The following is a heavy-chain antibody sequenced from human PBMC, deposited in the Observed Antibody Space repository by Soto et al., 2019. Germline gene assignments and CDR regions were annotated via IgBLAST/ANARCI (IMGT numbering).Heavy chain of an antibody. Sequence: ASVKVSCKAPGGTFSSYAISWVRQAPGQGLEWMGGIIPIFGTANYAQKFQGRVTITADESTSTGYMELSSLRSEDTAVYYCARSQGGSSSLDIYYYYYYGMDVWGQGTTVTVSS. CDR2: IIPIFGTA. V-gene: IGHV1-69*13. J-gene: IGHJ6*02. D-gene: IGHD2-15*01. CDR1: GGTFSSYA. CDR3: ARSQGGSSSLDIYYYYYYGMDV.